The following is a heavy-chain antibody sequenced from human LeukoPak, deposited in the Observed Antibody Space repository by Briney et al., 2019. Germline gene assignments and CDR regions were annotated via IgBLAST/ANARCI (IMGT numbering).Heavy chain of an antibody. CDR1: GFTFSNAW. CDR2: IKSKTDGGTT. D-gene: IGHD1-26*01. V-gene: IGHV3-15*01. J-gene: IGHJ4*02. CDR3: TFIVGATGSPFYLDY. Sequence: PGGSLRLSCAASGFTFSNAWMSWVRQAPGKGLEWVGRIKSKTDGGTTDYAAPVKGRFTISRDDSKNTLYLQMNSLKTEDTAVYYCTFIVGATGSPFYLDYWGQGTLVTVSS.